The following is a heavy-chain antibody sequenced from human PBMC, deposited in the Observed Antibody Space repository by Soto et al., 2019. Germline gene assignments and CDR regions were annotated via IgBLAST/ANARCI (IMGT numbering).Heavy chain of an antibody. CDR1: RGTISTSVYY. Sequence: SETMSLTCNVARGTISTSVYYWGWNRQSPGKGLEWIGSIHYRGTTYYNPSLKSRVTISVDTSKNQFSLMLASVTAADTAVFYCARQDAYNLVDFWGQGTLVTVSS. J-gene: IGHJ4*02. D-gene: IGHD1-1*01. CDR2: IHYRGTT. V-gene: IGHV4-39*01. CDR3: ARQDAYNLVDF.